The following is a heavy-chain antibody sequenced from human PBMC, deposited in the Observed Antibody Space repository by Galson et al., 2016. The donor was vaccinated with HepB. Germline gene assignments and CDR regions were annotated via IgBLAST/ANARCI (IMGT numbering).Heavy chain of an antibody. CDR3: AKDEGFYNGMDF. D-gene: IGHD2-2*02. CDR1: GGSVSSASHY. V-gene: IGHV4-61*01. Sequence: LSLTCTVPGGSVSSASHYWSWVRQPTGKGLEWIGYISDSESTNYNPSLKGRVTISLDRSKNQFSLRLNSVIAADTAVYYCAKDEGFYNGMDFWGQGTTVTVSS. CDR2: ISDSEST. J-gene: IGHJ6*02.